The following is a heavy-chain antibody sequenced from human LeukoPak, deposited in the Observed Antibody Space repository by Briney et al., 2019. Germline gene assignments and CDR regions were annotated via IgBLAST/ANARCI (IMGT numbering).Heavy chain of an antibody. CDR3: ARDGTYTDYDPDFDI. J-gene: IGHJ4*02. CDR1: GFTFSRFW. CDR2: IKQDGSEK. V-gene: IGHV3-7*04. Sequence: GGSLRLSCAASGFTFSRFWMSWVRQAPGKGREWVANIKQDGSEKYYVDSVKGRFTISRDNAKNSLYLQMNSLRAEDTAVFYCARDGTYTDYDPDFDIWGQGTLVTVSS. D-gene: IGHD5-12*01.